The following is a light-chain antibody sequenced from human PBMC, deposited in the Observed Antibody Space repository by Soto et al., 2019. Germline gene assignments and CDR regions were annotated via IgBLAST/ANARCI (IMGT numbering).Light chain of an antibody. CDR1: SSNIGAGYD. V-gene: IGLV1-40*01. Sequence: QSVLTQPPSVSGAPGQRVTISCTGSSSNIGAGYDVHWYQQLPGAAPRLLIYGTTNRPSGVPDRFSGSKSGTSASLAITGLQAEDEADYYCQAYYTSLSISVVFGGGTKLTVL. J-gene: IGLJ2*01. CDR2: GTT. CDR3: QAYYTSLSISVV.